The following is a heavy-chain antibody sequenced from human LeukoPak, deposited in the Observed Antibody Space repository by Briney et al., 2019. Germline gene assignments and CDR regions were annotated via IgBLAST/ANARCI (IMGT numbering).Heavy chain of an antibody. J-gene: IGHJ1*01. CDR3: ARVGGDGYDH. V-gene: IGHV4-59*01. CDR1: GRSISSYY. CDR2: IYYSGST. Sequence: PSETLSLTCTVSGRSISSYYWSWIRQPPGKGLEWIGYIYYSGSTNYNPSLKSRVTISVDTSKNQFSLKLSSVTAADTAVYYCARVGGDGYDHWGQGTLVTVSS. D-gene: IGHD2-21*02.